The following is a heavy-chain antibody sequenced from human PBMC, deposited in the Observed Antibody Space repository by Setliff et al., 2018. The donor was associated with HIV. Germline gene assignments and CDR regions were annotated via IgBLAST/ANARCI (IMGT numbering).Heavy chain of an antibody. J-gene: IGHJ4*02. CDR3: ARARAAAGTQGTFDY. CDR2: IYYSGRT. D-gene: IGHD6-13*01. Sequence: SETLSLTCSVSGGSISRNYWGWIRQPPGKGLEWIGYIYYSGRTNYNPSLKSRVTISVDTSKNQFSLKLSSVTAADTAVYYCARARAAAGTQGTFDYWGQGTLVTVSS. CDR1: GGSISRNY. V-gene: IGHV4-59*01.